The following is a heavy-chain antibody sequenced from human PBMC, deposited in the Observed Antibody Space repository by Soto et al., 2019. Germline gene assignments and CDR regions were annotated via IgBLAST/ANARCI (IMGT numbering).Heavy chain of an antibody. J-gene: IGHJ6*02. Sequence: VGSLRLSCAASGFTFSSYAMSWVRQAPGKGLEWVSAISGSGGSTYYADSVKGRFTISRDNSKNTLYLQMNSLRAEDTAVYYCAKDEQWLVYYYGMDVWGQGTTVTVSS. CDR2: ISGSGGST. CDR1: GFTFSSYA. V-gene: IGHV3-23*01. CDR3: AKDEQWLVYYYGMDV. D-gene: IGHD6-19*01.